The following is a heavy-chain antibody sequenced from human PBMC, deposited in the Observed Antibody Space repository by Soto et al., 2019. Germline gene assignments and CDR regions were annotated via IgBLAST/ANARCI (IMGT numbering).Heavy chain of an antibody. D-gene: IGHD4-17*01. CDR2: ISTGSTYT. Sequence: QVQLVESGGGLVKPGGSLRLSCAASGFTFSDSYMSWIRQAPGKGLEWVSYISTGSTYTNYADPVKGRFTISRDNAKNSLYLQMNSLRAEDTAVYYCARDNSYGDYGTDWGQGTLVTVSS. J-gene: IGHJ4*02. CDR1: GFTFSDSY. V-gene: IGHV3-11*06. CDR3: ARDNSYGDYGTD.